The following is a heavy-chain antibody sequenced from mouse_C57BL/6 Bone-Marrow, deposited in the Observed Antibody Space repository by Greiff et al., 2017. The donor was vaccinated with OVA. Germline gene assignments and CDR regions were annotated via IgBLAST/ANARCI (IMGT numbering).Heavy chain of an antibody. Sequence: VQLKESGPELVKPGASVKIPCKASGYTFTDYNMDWVKQSHGKSLEWIGDINPNNGGTIYSQKFKGKATLTVDKSSSTAYMELRSLTSEDTAVYYCARRREDGYLYAMDYWGQGTSVTVSS. D-gene: IGHD2-3*01. V-gene: IGHV1-18*01. CDR1: GYTFTDYN. CDR2: INPNNGGT. CDR3: ARRREDGYLYAMDY. J-gene: IGHJ4*01.